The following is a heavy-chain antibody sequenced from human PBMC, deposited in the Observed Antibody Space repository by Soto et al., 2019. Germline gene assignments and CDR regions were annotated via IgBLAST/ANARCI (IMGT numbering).Heavy chain of an antibody. Sequence: ASVKVSCKVSGYTLTELSMHWVRQAPGKGLEWMGGFDPEDGETIYAQKFQGRVTMTEDTSTDTAYMELSSLRSEDTAVYYCATGSYSGGYNGFDPWGQGTLVTVSS. V-gene: IGHV1-24*01. D-gene: IGHD1-26*01. CDR3: ATGSYSGGYNGFDP. J-gene: IGHJ5*02. CDR1: GYTLTELS. CDR2: FDPEDGET.